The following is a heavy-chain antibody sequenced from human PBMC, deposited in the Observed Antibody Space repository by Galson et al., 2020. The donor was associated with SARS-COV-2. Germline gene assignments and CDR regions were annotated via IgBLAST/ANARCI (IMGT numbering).Heavy chain of an antibody. CDR1: GYSFSSYW. D-gene: IGHD5-12*01. J-gene: IGHJ4*02. Sequence: GESLKISCKASGYSFSSYWIGWVRQKTGKGLEWMGVIFPDDSDTRYSPSFQGQVTISADKSISTAYLQWSSLKASDTAIYYCARRFHRDGYNYEIDYWGQGTWSPSPQ. CDR2: IFPDDSDT. V-gene: IGHV5-51*01. CDR3: ARRFHRDGYNYEIDY.